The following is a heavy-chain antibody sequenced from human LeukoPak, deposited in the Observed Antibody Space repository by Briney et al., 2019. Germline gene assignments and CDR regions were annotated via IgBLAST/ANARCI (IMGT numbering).Heavy chain of an antibody. D-gene: IGHD2-8*01. CDR3: ARMYYYYMDV. V-gene: IGHV4-4*02. CDR2: IYHSGST. CDR1: GGSISSSDW. Sequence: SGTLSLTCAVSGGSISSSDWWTWVRQPPGKGLEWIGEIYHSGSTNYNLSLKSRVTMSVDTSKNQFSLKLSSVTAADTAVYYCARMYYYYMDVWGKGTTVTVSS. J-gene: IGHJ6*03.